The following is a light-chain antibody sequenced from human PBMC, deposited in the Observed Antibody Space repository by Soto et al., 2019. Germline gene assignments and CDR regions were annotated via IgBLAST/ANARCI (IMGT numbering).Light chain of an antibody. CDR1: QGISSY. Sequence: IQLTQSPSSLSASVGDRVTITCRASQGISSYLAWYQQEPGKAPKLLIYAASTLQSGVPSRFSGSGSGTDFTLTISSLQPEDSATYYCQQLNSSPLTFGGGTKVEIK. CDR2: AAS. CDR3: QQLNSSPLT. V-gene: IGKV1-9*01. J-gene: IGKJ4*01.